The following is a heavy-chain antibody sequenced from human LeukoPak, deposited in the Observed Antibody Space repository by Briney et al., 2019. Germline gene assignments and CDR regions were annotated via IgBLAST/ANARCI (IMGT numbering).Heavy chain of an antibody. Sequence: ATVKVSCKAFGYTFTSHYIHWVRQAPGQGLEWMGRINPSNGRTTYTQKFQGRVSMTRDTSTSTVYMQLSSLRSEDTAVYYCARDVAYSSGYILDSWGQGTLVTVSS. CDR1: GYTFTSHY. V-gene: IGHV1-46*01. D-gene: IGHD6-19*01. CDR3: ARDVAYSSGYILDS. CDR2: INPSNGRT. J-gene: IGHJ4*02.